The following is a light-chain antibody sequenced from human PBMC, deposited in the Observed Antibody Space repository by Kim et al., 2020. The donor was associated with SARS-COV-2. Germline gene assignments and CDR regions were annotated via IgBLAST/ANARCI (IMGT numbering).Light chain of an antibody. V-gene: IGLV2-23*01. CDR2: EGS. Sequence: SITTSCTGTSSDVGSYNLVTWYQQHPGKAPKLMIYEGSKRPSGVFNRFYGSKSGNTASLTISGLQAEDEADYYSCSYAGSSTWVFGGGTKVTVL. CDR1: SSDVGSYNL. J-gene: IGLJ3*02. CDR3: CSYAGSSTWV.